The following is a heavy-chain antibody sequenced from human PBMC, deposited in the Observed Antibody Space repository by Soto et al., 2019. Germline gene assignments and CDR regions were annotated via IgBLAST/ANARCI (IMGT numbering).Heavy chain of an antibody. CDR3: AGGVMYSGSYQD. V-gene: IGHV3-48*03. D-gene: IGHD1-26*01. CDR2: ISDSGGTI. CDR1: GFTFSSHE. J-gene: IGHJ4*02. Sequence: EVQLVESGGALVQPGGSLRLSCAASGFTFSSHEMAWVRQAPGKGLEWVSYISDSGGTIKYADSVKGRFTISRDNVKDSLYLQMSSLRTEDTAVYYCAGGVMYSGSYQDWGQGTLVTVSS.